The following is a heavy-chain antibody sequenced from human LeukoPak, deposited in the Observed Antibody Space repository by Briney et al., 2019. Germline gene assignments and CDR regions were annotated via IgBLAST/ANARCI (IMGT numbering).Heavy chain of an antibody. CDR2: ISNNGGYT. CDR3: AKQLGYCSDGSCYFPY. D-gene: IGHD2-15*01. CDR1: GFTFSSSA. Sequence: PGGSLRLSCAASGFTFSSSAMSWVRQAPGKGLEWVSAISNNGGYTYYADSVQGRFTISRDNSKGTLCLQMNSLRAEDTAVYYYAKQLGYCSDGSCYFPYWGQGTLVTVSS. V-gene: IGHV3-23*01. J-gene: IGHJ4*02.